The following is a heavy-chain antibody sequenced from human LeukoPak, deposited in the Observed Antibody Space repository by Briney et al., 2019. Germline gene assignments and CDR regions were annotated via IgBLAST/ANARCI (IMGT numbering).Heavy chain of an antibody. CDR3: ARVRMVRGVMNWFDP. V-gene: IGHV4-30-2*01. Sequence: SETLSLTCAVSGGSISSGGYSWSWIRQPPGKGLEWIGYIYHSGSTYYNPSLKSRVTISVDRSKNQFSLKLSSVTAADTAVYYCARVRMVRGVMNWFDPWGQGTLVTVSS. CDR2: IYHSGST. J-gene: IGHJ5*02. D-gene: IGHD3-10*01. CDR1: GGSISSGGYS.